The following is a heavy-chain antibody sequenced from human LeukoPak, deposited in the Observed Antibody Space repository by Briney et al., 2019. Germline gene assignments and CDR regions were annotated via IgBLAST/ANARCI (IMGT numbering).Heavy chain of an antibody. J-gene: IGHJ4*02. CDR3: ARDRSSGWYQLFDY. Sequence: GGSLRLSCAASGFTFDDYAMHWVRQAPGKGLEWVANIKQDGSEKYYVDSVKGRFTISRDNAKNSLYLQMNSLRAEDTAVYYCARDRSSGWYQLFDYWGQGTLVTVSS. V-gene: IGHV3-7*01. CDR2: IKQDGSEK. D-gene: IGHD6-19*01. CDR1: GFTFDDYA.